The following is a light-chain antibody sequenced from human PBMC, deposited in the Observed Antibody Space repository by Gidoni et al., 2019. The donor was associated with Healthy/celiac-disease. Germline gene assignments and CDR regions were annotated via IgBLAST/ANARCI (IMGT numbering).Light chain of an antibody. Sequence: EIVLTQSPATLSLSPGERATLSCRASQSVSSYLAWDQQKPGQAPRLLIYDASNRATGIPARFSGSGSGTDFTLTISSLEPEDFAVYYCQQRSNWPPGRTFGQGTKVEIK. CDR3: QQRSNWPPGRT. CDR2: DAS. V-gene: IGKV3-11*01. J-gene: IGKJ1*01. CDR1: QSVSSY.